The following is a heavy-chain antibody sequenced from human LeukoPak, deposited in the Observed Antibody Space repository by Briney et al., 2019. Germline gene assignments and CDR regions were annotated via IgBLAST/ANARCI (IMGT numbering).Heavy chain of an antibody. CDR3: ARDGRGYSYGYDY. V-gene: IGHV4-59*01. J-gene: IGHJ4*02. D-gene: IGHD5-18*01. CDR2: IYYSGST. Sequence: PSETLSLTCTVSGGSISSYYWSWIRQPQGKGLEWMGCIYYSGSTNYNPSLKSRVTISVDTSKNQFSLKLSSVTAADTAVYYCARDGRGYSYGYDYWGQGTLVTVSS. CDR1: GGSISSYY.